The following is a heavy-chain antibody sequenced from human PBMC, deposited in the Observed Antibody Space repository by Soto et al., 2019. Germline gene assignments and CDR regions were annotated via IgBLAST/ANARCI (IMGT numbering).Heavy chain of an antibody. Sequence: SVKVSCKASGGTFSSYAISWVRQAPGQGLEWMGGIIPIFGTANYAQKFQGRVAITADKSTSTAYMELSSLRSEDTAVYYCARGGRTPPFYYYYGMDVWGQGTTVTVSS. D-gene: IGHD1-7*01. J-gene: IGHJ6*02. CDR2: IIPIFGTA. V-gene: IGHV1-69*06. CDR1: GGTFSSYA. CDR3: ARGGRTPPFYYYYGMDV.